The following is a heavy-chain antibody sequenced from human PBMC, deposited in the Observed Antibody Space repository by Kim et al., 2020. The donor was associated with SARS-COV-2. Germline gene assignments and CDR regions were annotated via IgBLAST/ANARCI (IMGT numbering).Heavy chain of an antibody. CDR2: IIPIFGTA. CDR1: GGTFSSYA. CDR3: ASGVLGYCSSTSCDGNYYYYYGMDV. D-gene: IGHD2-2*01. Sequence: SVKVSCKASGGTFSSYAISWVRQAPGQGLEWMGGIIPIFGTANYAQKFQGRVTITADESTSTAYMELSSLRSEDTAVYYCASGVLGYCSSTSCDGNYYYYYGMDVWGQGTTVTVSS. V-gene: IGHV1-69*13. J-gene: IGHJ6*02.